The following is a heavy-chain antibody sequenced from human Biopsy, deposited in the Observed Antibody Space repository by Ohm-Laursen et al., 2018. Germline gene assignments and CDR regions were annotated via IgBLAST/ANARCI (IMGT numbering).Heavy chain of an antibody. D-gene: IGHD6-19*01. Sequence: PSETLSLTCTVSGASVTSGSYYWSWIRQPPGKGLEWLGYISNIGSTNYNPSLKSRATISVDTSKNHFSLKLTSVTAADTAVYYCARESALAGDFDSWGQGTLVTVSS. V-gene: IGHV4-61*01. CDR1: GASVTSGSYY. J-gene: IGHJ4*02. CDR3: ARESALAGDFDS. CDR2: ISNIGST.